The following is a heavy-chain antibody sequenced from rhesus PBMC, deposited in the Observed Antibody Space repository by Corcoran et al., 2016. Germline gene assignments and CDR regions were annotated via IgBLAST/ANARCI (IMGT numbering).Heavy chain of an antibody. Sequence: EVQLAESGGGLVQPGGSLRLSCAASGFTFSGYEMHWVRQAPGKGLESVRVIGGDSSYTHYVDSVKGRFTISRDNAKISLSLQMNSLRAEDTAVYYCARRYSWNNFYGLDSWGQGVVVTVSS. J-gene: IGHJ6*01. V-gene: IGHV3-115*02. CDR2: IGGDSSYT. D-gene: IGHD1-20*01. CDR3: ARRYSWNNFYGLDS. CDR1: GFTFSGYE.